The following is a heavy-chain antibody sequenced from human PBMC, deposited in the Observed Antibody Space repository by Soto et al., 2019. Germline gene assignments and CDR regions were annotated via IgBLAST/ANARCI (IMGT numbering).Heavy chain of an antibody. CDR1: GGSIRSNNW. V-gene: IGHV4-4*02. Sequence: SETLSLTCAVSGGSIRSNNWWSWVRQPPGKGLEWIGEIFHSGSTNYNPSLKTRVTISVDKSKNQFSLKLSSVTAADTAVYYWERGGWGSSGSRPESEFDYWGQGTLVTVSS. CDR3: ERGGWGSSGSRPESEFDY. J-gene: IGHJ4*02. CDR2: IFHSGST. D-gene: IGHD6-19*01.